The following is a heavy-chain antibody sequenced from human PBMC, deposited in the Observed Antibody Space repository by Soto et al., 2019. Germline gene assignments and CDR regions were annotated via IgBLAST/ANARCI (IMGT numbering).Heavy chain of an antibody. CDR1: GYTLTGYY. CDR2: INPNTGGT. CDR3: ARDQGCFDP. J-gene: IGHJ5*02. V-gene: IGHV1-2*04. Sequence: VQLVQSGAEVKKPGASVKVSCKASGYTLTGYYINWVRQAPGQGLEWMGWINPNTGGTHYPQKFQGWVTMTRDTSISTAYMELSRLTSDDTAVYYCARDQGCFDPWGQGTLVTVSS.